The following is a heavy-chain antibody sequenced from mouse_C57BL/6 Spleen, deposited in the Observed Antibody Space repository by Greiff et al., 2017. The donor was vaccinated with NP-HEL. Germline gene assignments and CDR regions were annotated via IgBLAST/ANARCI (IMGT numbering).Heavy chain of an antibody. CDR1: GYTFTDYN. J-gene: IGHJ3*01. Sequence: EVQLQQSGPELVKPGASVKIPCKASGYTFTDYNMDWVKQSHGKSLEWIGDINPNNGGTIYNQKFKGKATLTVDKSSSTAYMELRSLTSEDTAVYYCARRRNLGPCAYWGQGTLVTVSA. CDR2: INPNNGGT. V-gene: IGHV1-18*01. D-gene: IGHD4-1*01. CDR3: ARRRNLGPCAY.